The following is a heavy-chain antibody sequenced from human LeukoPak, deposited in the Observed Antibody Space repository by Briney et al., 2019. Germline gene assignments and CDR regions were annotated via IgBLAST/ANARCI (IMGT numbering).Heavy chain of an antibody. Sequence: ASVKVSCKASGYTFTSYGISWVRQAPGQGLEWMGWISAYNGNTNYAQKFQGRVTMTRDTSTSTVYMELSSLRSEDTAVYYCARDKGLGFYYSNYGQEAFSPQLAVAGTSYGFGYWGQGTLVTVSS. V-gene: IGHV1-18*01. D-gene: IGHD6-19*01. CDR1: GYTFTSYG. J-gene: IGHJ4*02. CDR3: ARDKGLGFYYSNYGQEAFSPQLAVAGTSYGFGY. CDR2: ISAYNGNT.